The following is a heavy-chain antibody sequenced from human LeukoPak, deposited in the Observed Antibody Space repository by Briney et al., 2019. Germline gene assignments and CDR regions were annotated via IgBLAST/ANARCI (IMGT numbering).Heavy chain of an antibody. CDR1: GFTFSSYS. Sequence: PGGSLRLSCAASGFTFSSYSMNWVRQAPGKGLEWVSSISSSSSYIYYADSVKGRFTISRDNSKNTLYLQMNSLRAEDTAVYYCARDPTPEQWLVYFDYWGQGTLVTVSS. CDR3: ARDPTPEQWLVYFDY. D-gene: IGHD6-19*01. V-gene: IGHV3-21*01. CDR2: ISSSSSYI. J-gene: IGHJ4*02.